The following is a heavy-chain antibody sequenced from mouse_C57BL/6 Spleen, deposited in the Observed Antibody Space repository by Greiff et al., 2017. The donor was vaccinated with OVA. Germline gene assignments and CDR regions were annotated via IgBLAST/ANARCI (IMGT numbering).Heavy chain of an antibody. CDR1: GYTFTSYW. V-gene: IGHV1-52*01. CDR3: ASHYGSSYVGAMDY. J-gene: IGHJ4*01. CDR2: IDPSDSET. D-gene: IGHD1-1*01. Sequence: VQLQQSGAELVRPGSSVKLSCKASGYTFTSYWMHWVKQRPIQGLEWIGNIDPSDSETHYNQKFKDKATLTVDKSSSTAYMQLSSLTSEDSAVYYCASHYGSSYVGAMDYWGQGTSVTVSS.